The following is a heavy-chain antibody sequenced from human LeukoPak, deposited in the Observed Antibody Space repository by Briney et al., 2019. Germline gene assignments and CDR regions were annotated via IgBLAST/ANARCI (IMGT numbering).Heavy chain of an antibody. D-gene: IGHD3-22*01. J-gene: IGHJ4*02. CDR1: GGTFISYA. V-gene: IGHV1-69*13. Sequence: SVKVSCKASGGTFISYAISWVRQAPGQGLEWMGGIIPIFGTANYAQKFQGRVTITADESTSTAYMELSSLRSEDTAVYYCARDMLPYYYDSSGFDYWGQGTLVTVSS. CDR3: ARDMLPYYYDSSGFDY. CDR2: IIPIFGTA.